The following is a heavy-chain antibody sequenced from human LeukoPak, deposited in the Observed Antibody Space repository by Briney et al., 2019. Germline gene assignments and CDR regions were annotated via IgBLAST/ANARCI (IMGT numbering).Heavy chain of an antibody. Sequence: SETLSLTCTFSGGSISSSRYYWGWIRQPPGKGLEWIGSIYYSGSTYYNPSLKSRVTISVDTSKNQFSLRLTSVTAAHTSLYYCERHSGSSAANFDYWGQGTLVAVSS. CDR2: IYYSGST. CDR3: ERHSGSSAANFDY. D-gene: IGHD6-6*01. V-gene: IGHV4-39*01. J-gene: IGHJ4*02. CDR1: GGSISSSRYY.